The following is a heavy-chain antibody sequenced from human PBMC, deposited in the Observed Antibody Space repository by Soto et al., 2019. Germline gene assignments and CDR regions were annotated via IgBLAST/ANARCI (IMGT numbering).Heavy chain of an antibody. CDR1: GFTFSSYG. CDR2: LSYDGSNE. D-gene: IGHD3-9*01. Sequence: QVQLVESGGGVVQPGTSLRLSCAASGFTFSSYGMHWVRQAPGKGLEWVTLLSYDGSNEYYADSVKGRFTISRDNSKNTLYLQMNSLRTEGTAVYYCAKDLRRAFYGMDVWGQGTTVTVSS. V-gene: IGHV3-30*18. CDR3: AKDLRRAFYGMDV. J-gene: IGHJ6*02.